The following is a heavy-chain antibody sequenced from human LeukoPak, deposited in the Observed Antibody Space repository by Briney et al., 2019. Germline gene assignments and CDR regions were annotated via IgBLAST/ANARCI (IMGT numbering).Heavy chain of an antibody. D-gene: IGHD5-12*01. J-gene: IGHJ4*02. CDR3: ARAGGFLLYFDS. V-gene: IGHV4-59*08. Sequence: PSETLSLTCSVSGGSISSYYWNWIRQPPGKGLEWIGYISYSGYTNYSYNPSLKSRVTISIDTSKNEFSLRLNSVSAADTAVYYCARAGGFLLYFDSWGQGTLATVSS. CDR2: ISYSGYT. CDR1: GGSISSYY.